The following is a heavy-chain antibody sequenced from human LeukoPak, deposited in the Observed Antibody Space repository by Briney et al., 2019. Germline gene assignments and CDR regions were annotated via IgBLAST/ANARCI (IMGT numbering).Heavy chain of an antibody. V-gene: IGHV4-59*01. Sequence: PSETLSLTCTVSGGSISSYYWSWIRQPPGKGLEWIWYIYYSGSTNYNPSLKSRVTISVDTSKNQFSLKLSSVTAADTAVYYCARFGLVRGVSAFDIWGQGTMVTVSS. CDR1: GGSISSYY. J-gene: IGHJ3*02. CDR3: ARFGLVRGVSAFDI. D-gene: IGHD3-10*01. CDR2: IYYSGST.